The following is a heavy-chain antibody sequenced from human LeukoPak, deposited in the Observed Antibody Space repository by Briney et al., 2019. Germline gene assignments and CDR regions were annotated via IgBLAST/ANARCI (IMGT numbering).Heavy chain of an antibody. CDR2: ISGSGSGGST. Sequence: PGGSLKLSCVASGFTLSKYWMSWVRQAPGKGLEWVSAISGSGSGGSTYYADSVKGRFTISRDNSKNTLYLQMNSLRAEDTAVYYCAKSSPPPLRYWGQGTLVTVSS. J-gene: IGHJ4*02. CDR1: GFTLSKYW. V-gene: IGHV3-23*01. CDR3: AKSSPPPLRY.